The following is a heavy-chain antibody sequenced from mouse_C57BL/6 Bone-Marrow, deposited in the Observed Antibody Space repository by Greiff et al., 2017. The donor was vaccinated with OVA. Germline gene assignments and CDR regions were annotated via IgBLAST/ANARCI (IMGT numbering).Heavy chain of an antibody. CDR2: INPNYGTT. D-gene: IGHD1-1*01. CDR3: AKEYYGSSYWYFDV. V-gene: IGHV1-39*01. J-gene: IGHJ1*03. CDR1: GYSFTDYN. Sequence: VQLQQSGPELVKPGASVKISCKASGYSFTDYNMNWVKQSNGKSLEWIGVINPNYGTTSYNQKFKGKATLTVDQSSSTAYMQLNSLTSEDSAVYYCAKEYYGSSYWYFDVWGTGTTVTVSS.